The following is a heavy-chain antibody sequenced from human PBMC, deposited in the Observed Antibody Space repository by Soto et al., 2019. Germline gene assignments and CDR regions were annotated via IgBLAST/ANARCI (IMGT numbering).Heavy chain of an antibody. V-gene: IGHV3-23*01. D-gene: IGHD3-3*01. CDR2: ISTSGGST. CDR3: AKDRDFWSGYFGPFDY. J-gene: IGHJ4*02. CDR1: GFTFSSYA. Sequence: EVQLLESGGGLVQPGGSLRLSCAASGFTFSSYAMSWVRQAPGKGLEWVSGISTSGGSTHYADSVKGRFTISRDNSKSTLYLQMNSLRAEDTAVYYCAKDRDFWSGYFGPFDYWGQGTLVTVSS.